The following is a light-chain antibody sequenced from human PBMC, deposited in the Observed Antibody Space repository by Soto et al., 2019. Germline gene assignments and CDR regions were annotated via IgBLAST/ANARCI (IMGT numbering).Light chain of an antibody. V-gene: IGKV3-20*01. Sequence: EIVMTQSPATLSVSPGERATLSCRASQSVSTKLAWYQQKPGQAPRLLIYAASTRVTGIPVRFSGSGSGTDFTLTISRLEPEDFAVYYCQQYGSSGTFGQGTKWIS. CDR1: QSVSTK. J-gene: IGKJ1*01. CDR2: AAS. CDR3: QQYGSSGT.